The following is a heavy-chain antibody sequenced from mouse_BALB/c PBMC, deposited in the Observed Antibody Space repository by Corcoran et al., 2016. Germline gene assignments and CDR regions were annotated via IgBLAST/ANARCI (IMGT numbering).Heavy chain of an antibody. CDR2: INTYTGEP. J-gene: IGHJ4*01. V-gene: IGHV9-3-1*01. Sequence: QIQLVQSGPELKKPGETVKISCKASGYTFTNYGMNWVKQAPGKGLKWMGWINTYTGEPTYADDFKGRFAFFLETSVSSAYLQINNLKNEDTATYFCAREPYAMDYWGQGTSVTVSS. CDR3: AREPYAMDY. CDR1: GYTFTNYG.